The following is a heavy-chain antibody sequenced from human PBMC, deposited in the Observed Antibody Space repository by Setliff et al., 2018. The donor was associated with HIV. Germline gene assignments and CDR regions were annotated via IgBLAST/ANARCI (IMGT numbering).Heavy chain of an antibody. CDR1: GGSFSSFA. J-gene: IGHJ4*02. CDR3: ARAPNRIAVAGTFDY. D-gene: IGHD6-19*01. V-gene: IGHV1-69*13. CDR2: IIPLSGTT. Sequence: SVKVSCKVSGGSFSSFAMSWVRQAPGHGLEWMGGIIPLSGTTNYAQKVEGRVTLSADESTSTAYTQLNSLTSEDTAVYYCARAPNRIAVAGTFDYWGQGTLVTVSS.